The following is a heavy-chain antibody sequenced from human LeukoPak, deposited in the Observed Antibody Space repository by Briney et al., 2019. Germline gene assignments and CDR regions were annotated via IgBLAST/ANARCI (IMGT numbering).Heavy chain of an antibody. V-gene: IGHV3-21*01. D-gene: IGHD3-3*01. J-gene: IGHJ3*02. CDR2: ISSSSSYI. CDR1: GFTFSSYS. Sequence: GGSLRLSCAASGFTFSSYSMNWVRQAPGKGLEWVSSISSSSSYIYYADSVKGRFTISRDNAKNSLYLQMNSLRAEDTAVYYCARVEWFHDAFDIWGQGTMVTVSS. CDR3: ARVEWFHDAFDI.